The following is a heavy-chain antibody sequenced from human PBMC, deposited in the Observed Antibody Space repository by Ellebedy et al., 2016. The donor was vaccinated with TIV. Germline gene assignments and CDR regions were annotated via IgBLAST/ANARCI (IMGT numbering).Heavy chain of an antibody. J-gene: IGHJ4*02. D-gene: IGHD1-1*01. CDR3: ARWNLPFDY. V-gene: IGHV3-7*03. CDR1: GFTFSNYW. CDR2: INQDGSGG. Sequence: GESLKISCAASGFTFSNYWMNWVRQAPGKGLEWVANINQDGSGGYYADSVKGRFTISRDNAKNSLYLQMNSLRAEDTAVYYCARWNLPFDYWGQGTLVTVSS.